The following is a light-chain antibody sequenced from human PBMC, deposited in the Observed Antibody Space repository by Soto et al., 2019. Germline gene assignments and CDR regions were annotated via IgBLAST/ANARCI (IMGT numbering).Light chain of an antibody. V-gene: IGKV3-20*01. CDR3: QQYGDFPRT. CDR2: GAS. CDR1: QSVTSGD. J-gene: IGKJ1*01. Sequence: EIVLTQSPGTLSLSPGERATLSCRASQSVTSGDLAWYQQKPGQAPTLLMYGASLRVSCVPDRFSGSGSGTDFTRTIIRLEPEDIAVYYCQQYGDFPRTFGQGAKVEIK.